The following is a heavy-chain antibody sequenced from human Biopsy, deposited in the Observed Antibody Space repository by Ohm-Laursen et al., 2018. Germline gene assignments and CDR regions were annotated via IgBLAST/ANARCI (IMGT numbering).Heavy chain of an antibody. CDR1: GYNFISYS. Sequence: GASVKVSCKTSGYNFISYSINWVRQAPGQGLEWMGWIRPLNGDTKYGQKFQDRVTMTTDTSTSTVYMELTSLRSDDTAVYYCARGSNDFGGLYFPRWGQGTLLTVSS. D-gene: IGHD4-23*01. V-gene: IGHV1-18*01. J-gene: IGHJ4*02. CDR3: ARGSNDFGGLYFPR. CDR2: IRPLNGDT.